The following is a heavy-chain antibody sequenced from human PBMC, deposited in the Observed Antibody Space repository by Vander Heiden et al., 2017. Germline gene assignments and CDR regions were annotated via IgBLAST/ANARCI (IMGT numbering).Heavy chain of an antibody. Sequence: QLQLQESGPGLVKPSETLRLPCIVSGCSIRGGGYYCGWIRQAPGKGLEWFGSINYSGSTKYSPSLKSRVTISVDTSKNQFSLILSSVTAADTAVYYCATLTYYYDSSGYYYPIYWGQGALVTVSS. D-gene: IGHD3-22*01. CDR1: GCSIRGGGYY. J-gene: IGHJ4*02. CDR3: ATLTYYYDSSGYYYPIY. CDR2: INYSGST. V-gene: IGHV4-39*01.